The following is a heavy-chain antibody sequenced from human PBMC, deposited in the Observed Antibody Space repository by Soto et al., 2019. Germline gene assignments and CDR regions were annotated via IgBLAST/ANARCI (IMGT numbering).Heavy chain of an antibody. CDR1: GFTISNYL. Sequence: HPGGSLRLSCAASGFTISNYLMHWVRQAPGKGLVWVSRISSVGSSTTYAASVKGRITISRDDAKNTLFLQMNSLRAEDTAVYYCARENNQGDLDYWGQGTLVTVSS. J-gene: IGHJ4*02. CDR2: ISSVGSST. V-gene: IGHV3-74*01. CDR3: ARENNQGDLDY. D-gene: IGHD2-21*02.